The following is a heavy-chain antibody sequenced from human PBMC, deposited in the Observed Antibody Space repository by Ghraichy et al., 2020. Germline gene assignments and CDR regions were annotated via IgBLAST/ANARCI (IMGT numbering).Heavy chain of an antibody. Sequence: GGSLRLSCAASGFTVSSNYMSWVRQAPGKGLEWVSVIYSGGSTYYADSVKGRFTISRDNSKNTLYLQMNSLRAEDTALYYCAGEEVGATTDYWGQGTLVTVSS. D-gene: IGHD1-26*01. V-gene: IGHV3-66*01. CDR1: GFTVSSNY. CDR2: IYSGGST. CDR3: AGEEVGATTDY. J-gene: IGHJ4*02.